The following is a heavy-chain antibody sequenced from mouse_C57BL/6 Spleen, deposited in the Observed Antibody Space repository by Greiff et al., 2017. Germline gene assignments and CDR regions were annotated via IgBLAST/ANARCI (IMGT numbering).Heavy chain of an antibody. CDR3: GRGDYYGSSYNY. Sequence: VQLQQSGPELVKPGASVKISCKASGYAFSSSWMNWVKQRPGQGLEWIGLIYPGDGGTNYNGKFKGKATLTADKSSSTAYMQLSSLTSEDSAVYFGGRGDYYGSSYNYWGQGTTLTVSS. J-gene: IGHJ2*01. CDR1: GYAFSSSW. V-gene: IGHV1-82*01. CDR2: IYPGDGGT. D-gene: IGHD1-1*01.